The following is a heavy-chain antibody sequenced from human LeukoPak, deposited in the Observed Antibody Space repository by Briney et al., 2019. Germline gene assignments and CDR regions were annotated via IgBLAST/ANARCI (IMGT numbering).Heavy chain of an antibody. J-gene: IGHJ4*02. CDR3: ARTRTPGDSGSHDH. V-gene: IGHV4-39*07. CDR1: GGSISSNSYY. D-gene: IGHD3-10*01. Sequence: SETLSLTCAVSGGSISSNSYYWGGIRQPPGKGLEWIGSIYYSGSTYYNPSLKSRVTISLDTSRNQFSLKLNSVTAADTALYFCARTRTPGDSGSHDHWGQGTLVTVSS. CDR2: IYYSGST.